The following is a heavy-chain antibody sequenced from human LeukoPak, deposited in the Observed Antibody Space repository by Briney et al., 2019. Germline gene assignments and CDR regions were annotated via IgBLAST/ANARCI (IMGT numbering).Heavy chain of an antibody. CDR1: GGSISSYY. V-gene: IGHV4-4*09. Sequence: SETLSLTCTVSGGSISSYYWSWIRQPPGKGLEGIGYIYTSGSTNYNPSLKSRVTISVDTSKNQFSLKLSSVTAADTAVYYCARSTSGSGYYYYYMDVWGKGTTVTVSS. J-gene: IGHJ6*03. CDR2: IYTSGST. CDR3: ARSTSGSGYYYYYMDV. D-gene: IGHD3-10*01.